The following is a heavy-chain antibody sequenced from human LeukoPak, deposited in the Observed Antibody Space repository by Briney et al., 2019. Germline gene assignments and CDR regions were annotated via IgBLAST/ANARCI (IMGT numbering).Heavy chain of an antibody. CDR2: IYYSGST. Sequence: SETLSLTCTVSGGSISSYYWSWIRQPPGKGLEWIGYIYYSGSTNYNPSLKSRVTVSVDTSKNQFSLKLKYVTAADTAVYYCARAIEGATSTFDYWGQGTLVTVSS. V-gene: IGHV4-59*01. D-gene: IGHD1-26*01. CDR1: GGSISSYY. J-gene: IGHJ4*02. CDR3: ARAIEGATSTFDY.